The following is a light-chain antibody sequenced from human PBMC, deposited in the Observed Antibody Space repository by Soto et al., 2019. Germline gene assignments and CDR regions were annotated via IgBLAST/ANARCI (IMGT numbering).Light chain of an antibody. CDR2: GAS. Sequence: EIVMTQSPATLSVSPGERATLSCRASQNVLSNLAWYQQKRGQAPRLLIYGASTRATGLPGRFSGSGSGTQFTPTISSLQSEDFAVYYCQQYNNWPITFGQGTRLEIK. J-gene: IGKJ5*01. V-gene: IGKV3-15*01. CDR3: QQYNNWPIT. CDR1: QNVLSN.